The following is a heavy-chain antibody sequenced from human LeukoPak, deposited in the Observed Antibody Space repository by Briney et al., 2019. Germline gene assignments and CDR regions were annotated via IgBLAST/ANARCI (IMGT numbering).Heavy chain of an antibody. V-gene: IGHV4-59*01. CDR3: ARRNDLHAFNI. Sequence: SETLSLTCTVSGGSISGFYWSWIRQPPGRGPEWIGYISYTGSTDYNPSLKSRVTISVDTSKNQFSLKLGSVTAADTAVYYCARRNDLHAFNIWGQGTMVTVS. J-gene: IGHJ3*02. CDR2: ISYTGST. CDR1: GGSISGFY. D-gene: IGHD2-21*02.